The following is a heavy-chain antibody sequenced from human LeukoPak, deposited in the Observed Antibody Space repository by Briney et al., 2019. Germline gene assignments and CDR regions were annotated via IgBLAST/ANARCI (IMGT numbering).Heavy chain of an antibody. V-gene: IGHV1-8*01. J-gene: IGHJ4*02. D-gene: IGHD3-16*02. CDR2: MNPNSGNT. CDR3: ARGKNVRDYDYVRGSYRSGDY. Sequence: ASVKVSCKASGYTFTSYDINWVRQATGQGLEWMGWMNPNSGNTGYAQKFQGRVTMTRNTSISTAYMELSSLRSEDTAVYYCARGKNVRDYDYVRGSYRSGDYWGQGTLVTVSS. CDR1: GYTFTSYD.